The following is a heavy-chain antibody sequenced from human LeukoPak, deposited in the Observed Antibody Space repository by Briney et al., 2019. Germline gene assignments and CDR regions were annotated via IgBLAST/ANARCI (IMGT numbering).Heavy chain of an antibody. Sequence: PGGSLRLSCAASGFTFSAYYMNWIRQAPGKGLEWLSYISTSGSTIYYADSVRGRFTISRDNAKNSLYLQMNSLRAEDTAVYYCAREGPSRAFDIWGQGTMVTVSS. V-gene: IGHV3-11*04. CDR3: AREGPSRAFDI. J-gene: IGHJ3*02. CDR1: GFTFSAYY. CDR2: ISTSGSTI.